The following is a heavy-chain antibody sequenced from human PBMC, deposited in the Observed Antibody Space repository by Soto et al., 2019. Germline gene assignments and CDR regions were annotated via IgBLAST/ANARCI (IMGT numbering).Heavy chain of an antibody. CDR3: AKTAGYDYVWGSSGLDP. CDR2: ISYDGSDK. V-gene: IGHV3-30*18. D-gene: IGHD3-16*01. J-gene: IGHJ5*02. CDR1: GFTFSSYG. Sequence: GGSLRLSCAGSGFTFSSYGMHWVRQAPGKGLEWVAVISYDGSDKYYGESVKGRFTISRDDSKNTLYLQMNSLRVEDKAIYYCAKTAGYDYVWGSSGLDPWGQGTLVTVSS.